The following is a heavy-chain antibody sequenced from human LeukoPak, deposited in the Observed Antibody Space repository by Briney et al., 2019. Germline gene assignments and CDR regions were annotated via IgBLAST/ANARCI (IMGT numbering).Heavy chain of an antibody. CDR2: MYYSGST. D-gene: IGHD2-2*01. J-gene: IGHJ6*03. CDR3: ASLQPVTSTFFSRRPPTYYYYMDV. CDR1: GGSISRSSYY. V-gene: IGHV4-39*01. Sequence: SETLSLTCTVSGGSISRSSYYWGWIRQPPGKGLEWIGTMYYSGSTYYNPSLKSRVTISADTSKNRFSLELSSVTAADTAVYYCASLQPVTSTFFSRRPPTYYYYMDVWGKGTTVTVSS.